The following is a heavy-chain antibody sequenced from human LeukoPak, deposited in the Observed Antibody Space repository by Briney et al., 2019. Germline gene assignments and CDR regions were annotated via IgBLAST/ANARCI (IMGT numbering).Heavy chain of an antibody. J-gene: IGHJ6*03. V-gene: IGHV3-7*01. Sequence: PGGSLRLSCAASGFTFSSYWMAWVRQTPGKGLEWVANIKQDGSDKYYVDSVKGRFTISRDNAKNSLYLQMNSLRAGDTAVYFCARDGYIYGSGYSYYTDVWAKGPRSPSP. CDR1: GFTFSSYW. CDR3: ARDGYIYGSGYSYYTDV. CDR2: IKQDGSDK. D-gene: IGHD5-18*01.